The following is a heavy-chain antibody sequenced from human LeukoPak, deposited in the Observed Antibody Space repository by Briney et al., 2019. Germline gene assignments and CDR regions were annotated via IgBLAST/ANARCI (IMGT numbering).Heavy chain of an antibody. CDR1: GFTFSSYG. CDR2: IRYDGSNK. Sequence: GGSLRLSCAASGFTFSSYGMHWVRQAPGKGLEWVAFIRYDGSNKYYADSVKGRFTISRDNSKNTLYLQMNSLRAEDTAVYYCAKDGGYSYGPKFDYWSQGTLVTVSS. J-gene: IGHJ4*02. V-gene: IGHV3-30*02. D-gene: IGHD5-18*01. CDR3: AKDGGYSYGPKFDY.